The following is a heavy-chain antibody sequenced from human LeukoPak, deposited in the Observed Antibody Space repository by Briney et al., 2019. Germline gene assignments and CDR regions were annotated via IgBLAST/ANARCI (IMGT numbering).Heavy chain of an antibody. V-gene: IGHV4-59*01. J-gene: IGHJ4*02. CDR2: MYYSGST. Sequence: SETLSFTCTASGGSISSDYWSWLRQPPGKGLEWFGYMYYSGSTNFKPSLKSRVTISVDTSKNPFSLKLSSVTAADTAVYYCARANRYDLYFDYWGQGTLVTVSS. D-gene: IGHD5-12*01. CDR1: GGSISSDY. CDR3: ARANRYDLYFDY.